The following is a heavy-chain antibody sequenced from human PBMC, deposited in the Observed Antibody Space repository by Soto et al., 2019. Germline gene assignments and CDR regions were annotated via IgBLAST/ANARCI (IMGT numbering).Heavy chain of an antibody. V-gene: IGHV1-2*02. CDR1: GYTFTGYY. CDR2: INPNSGGT. D-gene: IGHD3-22*01. CDR3: ARDLADSSSSAFAFDI. J-gene: IGHJ3*02. Sequence: ASVKVSCKASGYTFTGYYMHWVRQAPGQGLEWMGWINPNSGGTNYAQKFQGRVTMTRDTSISTAYMELSRLRSDDTAVYYCARDLADSSSSAFAFDIWGQGTMVTGSS.